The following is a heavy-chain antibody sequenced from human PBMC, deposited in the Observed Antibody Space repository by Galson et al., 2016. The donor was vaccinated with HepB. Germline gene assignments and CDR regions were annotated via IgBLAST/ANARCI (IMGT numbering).Heavy chain of an antibody. CDR1: GFTFSSYA. D-gene: IGHD4-17*01. Sequence: SLRLSCAASGFTFSSYAMTWVRQAPGKGLEWVSTISGSGGSTYYADSVKGRSTISRDNSKNTLYLQMNSLRAEDTAVYYCASIPDYVDHYWGQGTLVTVSS. CDR3: ASIPDYVDHY. J-gene: IGHJ4*02. V-gene: IGHV3-23*01. CDR2: ISGSGGST.